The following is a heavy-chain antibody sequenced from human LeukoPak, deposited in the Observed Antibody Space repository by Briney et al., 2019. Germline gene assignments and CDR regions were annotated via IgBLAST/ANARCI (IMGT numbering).Heavy chain of an antibody. J-gene: IGHJ5*02. CDR1: GFTFTSSA. CDR3: AAQNLEGYWFDP. Sequence: SVKVSCKASGFTFTSSAMQWVRQARGQRLEWIGWIVVVGGNTNYAQKFQERVTITRDMSTSTAHMELSSLRSEDTAVYYCAAQNLEGYWFDPWGQGALVTVSS. D-gene: IGHD3-3*01. CDR2: IVVVGGNT. V-gene: IGHV1-58*02.